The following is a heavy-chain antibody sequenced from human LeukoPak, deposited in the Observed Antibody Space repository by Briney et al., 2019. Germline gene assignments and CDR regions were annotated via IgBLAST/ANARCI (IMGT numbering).Heavy chain of an antibody. J-gene: IGHJ5*02. V-gene: IGHV3-13*01. CDR2: IGTAGDT. CDR3: ARGLWFGDPVGFDP. D-gene: IGHD3-10*01. CDR1: GFTFSSYD. Sequence: GGSLRLSCAASGFTFSSYDMHWVRQATGKGLEWVSAIGTAGDTYYPGSVKGRFTISRENAKNSLYLQMNSLRAGDTAVYYCARGLWFGDPVGFDPWGQGTLVTVSS.